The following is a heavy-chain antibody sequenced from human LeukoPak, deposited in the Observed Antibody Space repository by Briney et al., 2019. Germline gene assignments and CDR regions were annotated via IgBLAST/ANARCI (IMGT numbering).Heavy chain of an antibody. CDR2: IYYSGST. Sequence: PSETLSLTCTVSGGSVSSGSYCWSWIRQPPGKGLEWIGYIYYSGSTNYNPSLKSRVTISVDTSKNQFSLKLSSVTAADTAVYYCARRPQSSSWPPDYWGQGTLVTVSS. CDR3: ARRPQSSSWPPDY. V-gene: IGHV4-61*01. J-gene: IGHJ4*02. CDR1: GGSVSSGSYC. D-gene: IGHD6-13*01.